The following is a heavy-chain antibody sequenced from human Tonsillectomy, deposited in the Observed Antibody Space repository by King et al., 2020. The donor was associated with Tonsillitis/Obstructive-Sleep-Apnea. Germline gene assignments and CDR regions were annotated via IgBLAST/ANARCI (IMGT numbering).Heavy chain of an antibody. CDR3: ARRIFGVTTGY. J-gene: IGHJ4*02. D-gene: IGHD3-3*01. Sequence: VQLVESGGGLVKPGGSLRLSCAASGFTFSDYYMSWVRQAPGKGLEWVSYINSDGSTIDYADSVKGRFTISRDNAKNSLYLQMSSLRADDTAVYYCARRIFGVTTGYWGQGTLVTVSS. CDR2: INSDGSTI. V-gene: IGHV3-11*01. CDR1: GFTFSDYY.